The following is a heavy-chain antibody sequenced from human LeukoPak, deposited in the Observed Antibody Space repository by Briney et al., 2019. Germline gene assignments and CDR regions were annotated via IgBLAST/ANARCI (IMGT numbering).Heavy chain of an antibody. V-gene: IGHV3-49*03. Sequence: GGSLRLSCTASGFTFGDYTMSWFRQAPGRGLEWVGFIRSKAYGGTTEYAASVKGRFTISRDDSKSIAYLQMNSLKTEDTAVYYCTRSPMITFGGVIVGRDYWGQGTLVTVSS. J-gene: IGHJ4*02. CDR1: GFTFGDYT. CDR3: TRSPMITFGGVIVGRDY. CDR2: IRSKAYGGTT. D-gene: IGHD3-16*02.